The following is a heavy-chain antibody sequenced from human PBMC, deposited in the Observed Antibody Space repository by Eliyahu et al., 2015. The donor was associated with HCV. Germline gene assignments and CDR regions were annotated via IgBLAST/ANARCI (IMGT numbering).Heavy chain of an antibody. CDR3: ASGGGGIAVTGTGGWFDP. CDR2: IHYSGST. Sequence: QVQLQESGPGLVKPSETLSLXCTVXGGSIXTYYWSWXRQPPGKGLEWIGYIHYSGSTNYNPSLKSRVTISVDTSKNQFSLNLTSVTAADTAMYYCASGGGGIAVTGTGGWFDPWGQGTLVTVSS. D-gene: IGHD6-19*01. V-gene: IGHV4-59*01. J-gene: IGHJ5*02. CDR1: GGSIXTYY.